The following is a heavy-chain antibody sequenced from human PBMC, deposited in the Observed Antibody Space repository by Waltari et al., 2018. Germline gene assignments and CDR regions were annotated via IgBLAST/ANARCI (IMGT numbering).Heavy chain of an antibody. CDR1: GGSFSGYY. CDR3: ARGGYCSGGSCYFKYAFDI. J-gene: IGHJ3*02. Sequence: QVQLQQWGAGLLKPSETLSLTCAVYGGSFSGYYWSWIRQPPGQGLEWIGEINHSGSTNYNPSLKSRVTISVDTSKNQFSLKLSSVTAADTAVYYCARGGYCSGGSCYFKYAFDIWGQGTMVTVSS. V-gene: IGHV4-34*01. CDR2: INHSGST. D-gene: IGHD2-15*01.